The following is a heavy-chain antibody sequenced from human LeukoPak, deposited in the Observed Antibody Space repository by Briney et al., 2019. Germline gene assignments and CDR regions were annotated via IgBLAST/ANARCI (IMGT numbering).Heavy chain of an antibody. CDR2: ISYDGSNK. CDR1: GFTFSSYG. Sequence: PGRSLRLSCAASGFTFSSYGMHWVRQAPGKGLEWVAVISYDGSNKYYADSVKGRFTISRDSAKNSLFLQMNNLRAEDTAVYYCATKQWLNSWGQGTRVIVSS. D-gene: IGHD6-19*01. J-gene: IGHJ4*02. CDR3: ATKQWLNS. V-gene: IGHV3-30*03.